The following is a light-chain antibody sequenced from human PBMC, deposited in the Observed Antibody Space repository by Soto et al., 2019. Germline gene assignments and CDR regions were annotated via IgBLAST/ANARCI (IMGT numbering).Light chain of an antibody. CDR3: QQRYNWLT. V-gene: IGKV3-11*01. CDR2: GAS. J-gene: IGKJ4*01. CDR1: QTVSTY. Sequence: IVLTQSPATLSPSPGERAPLSCRARQTVSTYLSWYQHKPGQAPRLLIYGASNRATGIPARFSGSGSGIDFTLTISSLEPEDSAVYYCQQRYNWLTFGGGTKVDIK.